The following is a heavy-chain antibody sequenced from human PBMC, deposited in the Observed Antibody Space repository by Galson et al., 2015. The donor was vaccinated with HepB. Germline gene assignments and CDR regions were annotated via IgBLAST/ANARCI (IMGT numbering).Heavy chain of an antibody. D-gene: IGHD3-22*01. CDR3: ASSGLRESSGLPPLDY. CDR1: GFIFSGCS. J-gene: IGHJ4*02. V-gene: IGHV3-64*02. Sequence: SLRLSCATSGFIFSGCSMHWVRQAPGKGLEYVSGVDRNGRGKYYGDSVKGRFTISRDNTKNMLYLQMDSLRLEDTAVYYCASSGLRESSGLPPLDYWGQGTLVTVSS. CDR2: VDRNGRGK.